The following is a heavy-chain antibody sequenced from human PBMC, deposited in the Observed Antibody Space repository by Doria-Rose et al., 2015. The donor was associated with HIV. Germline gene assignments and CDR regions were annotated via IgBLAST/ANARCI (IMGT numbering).Heavy chain of an antibody. D-gene: IGHD3-3*01. J-gene: IGHJ4*02. Sequence: QVQLQESGPGLVKPSETLSLTCSVSGASVSSRGYYWNWIRQVPGKGLESLGYTYYTGTSDYSPSLKSRLNVAVDTSKNQFSLKLSFVTVADTAVYYCARMGSYRELDYWGQGARGIGSA. CDR3: ARMGSYRELDY. CDR1: GASVSSRGYY. V-gene: IGHV4-31*03. CDR2: TYYTGTS.